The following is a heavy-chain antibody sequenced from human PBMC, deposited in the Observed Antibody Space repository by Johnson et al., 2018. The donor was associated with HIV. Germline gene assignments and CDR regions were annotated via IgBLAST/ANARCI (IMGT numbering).Heavy chain of an antibody. CDR2: ISSDGSNK. V-gene: IGHV3-30*04. J-gene: IGHJ3*02. CDR3: ARASDAFDI. CDR1: GFTFSSYA. Sequence: QVKLVESGGGVVQPGRSLRLSCAASGFTFSSYAMHWVRQAPGKGLEWVAVISSDGSNKYYADSVKGRFTISRDNSKNTLYLQMNSLRAEDTAVYYCARASDAFDIWVQGTMVTVSS.